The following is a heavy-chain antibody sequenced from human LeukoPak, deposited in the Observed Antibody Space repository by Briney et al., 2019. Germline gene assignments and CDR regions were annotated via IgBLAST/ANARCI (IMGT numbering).Heavy chain of an antibody. J-gene: IGHJ3*02. CDR1: RFTFSRYS. Sequence: PGGSLRLSCAASRFTFSRYSMKWVRQAPGRGLEWVSSISSSSNYIYYADSIMGRFTISRDNAKNSLYLQMNSLRAGDTAVYYCARDPVEGDAFDIGGQGTMVTVSS. V-gene: IGHV3-21*01. CDR3: ARDPVEGDAFDI. CDR2: ISSSSNYI.